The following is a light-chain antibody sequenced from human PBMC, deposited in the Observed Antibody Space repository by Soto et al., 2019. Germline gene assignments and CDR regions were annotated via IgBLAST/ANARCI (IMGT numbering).Light chain of an antibody. J-gene: IGKJ4*01. CDR2: DAS. V-gene: IGKV3-11*01. CDR3: QQRSNWPLLT. Sequence: EIALTQSPATLSLSPGERATLSCRASQSVSSYLAWYQQKPGQAPRLLIYDASNRATGIPARFSGSGSGTDFTLPISSLEPEDFAVYYCQQRSNWPLLTFGGGTKVEIK. CDR1: QSVSSY.